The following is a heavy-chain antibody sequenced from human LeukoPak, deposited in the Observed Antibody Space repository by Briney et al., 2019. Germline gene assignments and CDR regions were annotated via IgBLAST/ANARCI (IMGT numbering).Heavy chain of an antibody. V-gene: IGHV3-33*06. J-gene: IGHJ4*02. D-gene: IGHD4-17*01. CDR2: IWSDGSNK. Sequence: GGPLRLSCAASGFTFSSYGMHWVRQAPGKGLEWVAVIWSDGSNKYYADSVKGRFTISRDNYKNTLYLQVTSLRAEDTAVYYCAKGSDYGPGDYVSYWGQGTLVTVSS. CDR1: GFTFSSYG. CDR3: AKGSDYGPGDYVSY.